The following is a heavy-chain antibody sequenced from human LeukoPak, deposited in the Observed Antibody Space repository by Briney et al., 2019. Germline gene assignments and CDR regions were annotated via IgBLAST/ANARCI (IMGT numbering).Heavy chain of an antibody. J-gene: IGHJ3*02. Sequence: SETLSLTCTVSGGSISSSSYYWDWIRQPPGKGLERIGSSSYSGSTYYNPSLKSRVTISVDTSKNQFSLKLSSVTAADTAVYYCARDLLGATSAFDIWGQGTMVTVSS. V-gene: IGHV4-39*07. CDR1: GGSISSSSYY. D-gene: IGHD1-26*01. CDR3: ARDLLGATSAFDI. CDR2: SSYSGST.